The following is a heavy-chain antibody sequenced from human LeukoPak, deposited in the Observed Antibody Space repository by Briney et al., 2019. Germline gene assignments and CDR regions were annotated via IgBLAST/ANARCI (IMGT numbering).Heavy chain of an antibody. V-gene: IGHV1-8*01. D-gene: IGHD3-22*01. CDR3: ARMYYYDSSGDNWFDP. Sequence: VASVKVSCKASGYTFTSYDINWVRQATGQGLEWVGWINPNSGNTGYAQKFQGRVTITRDTSISTAYMELSSLTSEDTAIYYCARMYYYDSSGDNWFDPWGQGTLVTVSS. J-gene: IGHJ5*02. CDR1: GYTFTSYD. CDR2: INPNSGNT.